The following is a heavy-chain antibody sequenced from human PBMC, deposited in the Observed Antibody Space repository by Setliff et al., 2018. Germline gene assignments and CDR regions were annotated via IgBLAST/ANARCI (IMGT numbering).Heavy chain of an antibody. CDR2: IIPIFGTA. Sequence: ASVKVSCKASGGTFSSYGISWVRQAPGQGLEWMGGIIPIFGTANYAQEFQGRVTITADESTSTAYMELSSLRPEDTAVYYCARVSRTIVGARGFDYWGQGTLVTVSS. D-gene: IGHD1-26*01. CDR3: ARVSRTIVGARGFDY. V-gene: IGHV1-69*13. CDR1: GGTFSSYG. J-gene: IGHJ4*02.